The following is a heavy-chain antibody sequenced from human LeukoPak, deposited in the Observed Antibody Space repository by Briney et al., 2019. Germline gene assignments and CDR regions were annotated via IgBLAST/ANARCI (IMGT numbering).Heavy chain of an antibody. CDR1: GFTFSNYG. V-gene: IGHV3-30*18. J-gene: IGHJ4*02. D-gene: IGHD6-13*01. Sequence: RTGGSLRLSCAASGFTFSNYGMHWVRQAPGKGLEWVALISNDGSNIYYADSVKGRFTISRDNSKSTLYLQMSSLRAEDTAVYYCAKELRGGSIWRYYFDYWGQGTLVTVSS. CDR2: ISNDGSNI. CDR3: AKELRGGSIWRYYFDY.